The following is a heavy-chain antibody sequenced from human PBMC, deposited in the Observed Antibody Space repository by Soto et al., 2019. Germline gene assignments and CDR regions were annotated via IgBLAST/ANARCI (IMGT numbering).Heavy chain of an antibody. CDR1: GGSISIYY. D-gene: IGHD6-6*01. J-gene: IGHJ4*02. Sequence: PSETLSLTCTVSGGSISIYYWSWIRQPPGKGLEWIGYINYSGNTNYNPSLRSRVTMSVDTSKKQFSLKVSSVTAADTAVYYCARDSANSSSRGLDSWGQGTLVTVSS. CDR3: ARDSANSSSRGLDS. V-gene: IGHV4-59*01. CDR2: INYSGNT.